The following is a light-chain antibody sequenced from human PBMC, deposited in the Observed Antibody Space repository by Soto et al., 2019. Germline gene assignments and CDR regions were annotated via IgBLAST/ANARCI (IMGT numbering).Light chain of an antibody. CDR3: AAWDDSLNGHV. J-gene: IGLJ1*01. Sequence: QSVLTQPPSASGTPGQRVTSSCSGSSSNIGSNTVNWYQQLPGTAPKLLTYGNNQRPSGVPDRFSGSKSGTSASLAISGLQPEDEADYYCAAWDDSLNGHVFGTGTKVTVL. CDR2: GNN. CDR1: SSNIGSNT. V-gene: IGLV1-44*01.